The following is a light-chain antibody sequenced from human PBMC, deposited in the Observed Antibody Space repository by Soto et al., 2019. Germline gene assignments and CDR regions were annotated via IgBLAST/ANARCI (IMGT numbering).Light chain of an antibody. CDR3: TSYVGSDTWV. Sequence: QSALTQPPSASGSPGQSVTISCTGTSSDVGAYKYVSWYQQYPGKAPKLMIYEVSKRPSGVPARFSGSKSGNTASLIVSGLQSEDEADYYCTSYVGSDTWVFGGGTKVTVL. CDR1: SSDVGAYKY. V-gene: IGLV2-8*01. CDR2: EVS. J-gene: IGLJ3*02.